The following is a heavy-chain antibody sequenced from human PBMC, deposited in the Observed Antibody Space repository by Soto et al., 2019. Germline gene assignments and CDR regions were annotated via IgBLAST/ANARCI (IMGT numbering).Heavy chain of an antibody. D-gene: IGHD6-19*01. V-gene: IGHV4-39*02. CDR3: ARQSSSGWIGRGYFDS. CDR1: GGSVRSTTYY. Sequence: SETLSLTCTVSGGSVRSTTYYWGWIRQSPGKGLEWIGSIYSSGSTYYNPSLKRRLTISVDTSKNLFSLTLTSVTAADTGVYYCARQSSSGWIGRGYFDSWGQGARVTVSS. J-gene: IGHJ4*02. CDR2: IYSSGST.